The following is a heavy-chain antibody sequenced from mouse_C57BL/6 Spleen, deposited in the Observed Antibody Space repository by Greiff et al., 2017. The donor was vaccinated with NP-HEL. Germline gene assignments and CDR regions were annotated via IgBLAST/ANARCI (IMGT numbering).Heavy chain of an antibody. CDR1: DSEVFPIAY. Sequence: QVQLKESGSELRSPGSSVKLSCKDFDSEVFPIAYMSWVRQKPGHGFEWIGGILPSIGRTIYGEKFEDKATLDADTLSNTAYLELNSLTSEDSAIYYCARPQLGRGHHYFDYWGQGTTLTVSS. CDR3: ARPQLGRGHHYFDY. J-gene: IGHJ2*01. D-gene: IGHD4-1*02. CDR2: ILPSIGRT. V-gene: IGHV15-2*01.